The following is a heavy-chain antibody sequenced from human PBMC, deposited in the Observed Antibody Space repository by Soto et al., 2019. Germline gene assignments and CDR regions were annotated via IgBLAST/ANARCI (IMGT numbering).Heavy chain of an antibody. V-gene: IGHV3-9*01. CDR3: TKGISVTGTYFDY. Sequence: GGSLRLSCVASGFSFDDSAMHWVRQAPGKGLEWVSGISWNSAIIGYADSVKGRFTISRDNAKKSLHLQINSLRAEDTALYYCTKGISVTGTYFDYWGQGTLVTVSS. CDR1: GFSFDDSA. D-gene: IGHD6-19*01. J-gene: IGHJ4*02. CDR2: ISWNSAII.